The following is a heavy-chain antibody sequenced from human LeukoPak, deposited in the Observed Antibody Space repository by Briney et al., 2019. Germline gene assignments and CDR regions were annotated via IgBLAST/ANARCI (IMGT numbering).Heavy chain of an antibody. V-gene: IGHV1-18*01. D-gene: IGHD6-13*01. CDR1: GYSFTSYG. CDR3: ARGSRDGLWYFDL. Sequence: ASVKVSCKASGYSFTSYGVCWVRQAPGQGLEWMGWISGNNGDTNYVEKLQGRVIMTTDTSTSTAYMELRSLRSDDTAVYYCARGSRDGLWYFDLWGRGTLVTASS. J-gene: IGHJ2*01. CDR2: ISGNNGDT.